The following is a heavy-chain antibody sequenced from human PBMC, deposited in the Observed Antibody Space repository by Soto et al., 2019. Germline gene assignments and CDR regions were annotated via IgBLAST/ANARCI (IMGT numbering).Heavy chain of an antibody. V-gene: IGHV4-39*01. J-gene: IGHJ5*02. CDR3: ALHQYQGAAATGKFAP. D-gene: IGHD6-25*01. CDR2: IFYNGNT. CDR1: GGSLSSSSYY. Sequence: QLQLQESGPGLVKPSETLSLTCTVSGGSLSSSSYYWGWIRQPPGKGLEWIGNIFYNGNTYYNPSLKSRVSISVDTSKNQFSLKLSSVTAADTAVYYCALHQYQGAAATGKFAPWGQGTLVTVSS.